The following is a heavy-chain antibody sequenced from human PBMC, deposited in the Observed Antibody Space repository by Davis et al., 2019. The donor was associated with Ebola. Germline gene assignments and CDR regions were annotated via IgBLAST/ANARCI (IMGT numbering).Heavy chain of an antibody. CDR1: GGSISSYY. V-gene: IGHV4-59*05. D-gene: IGHD3-22*01. CDR2: IYYSGST. Sequence: SETLSLTCTVSGGSISSYYWSWIRQPPGKGLEWIGSIYYSGSTYYNPSLKSRVTISVDTSKNQFSLKLSSVTAADTAVYYCARHLIPDSSGFNEVFQHWGQGTLVTVSS. CDR3: ARHLIPDSSGFNEVFQH. J-gene: IGHJ1*01.